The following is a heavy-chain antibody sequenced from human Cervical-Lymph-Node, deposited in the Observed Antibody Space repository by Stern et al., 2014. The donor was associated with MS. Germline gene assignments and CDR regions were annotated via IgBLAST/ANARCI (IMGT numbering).Heavy chain of an antibody. CDR2: ISSSSSYI. J-gene: IGHJ6*02. CDR3: ARDKVGATFPDEYYYYYGMDV. D-gene: IGHD1-26*01. V-gene: IGHV3-21*01. Sequence: EVQLEDSGGGLVKPGGSLRLSCAASGFTFSSYSMNWVRQAPGKGLEVVSSISSSSSYIYYADSVKGRFTISRDNAKNSLYLQMNSLRAEDTAVYYCARDKVGATFPDEYYYYYGMDVWGQGTTVTVSS. CDR1: GFTFSSYS.